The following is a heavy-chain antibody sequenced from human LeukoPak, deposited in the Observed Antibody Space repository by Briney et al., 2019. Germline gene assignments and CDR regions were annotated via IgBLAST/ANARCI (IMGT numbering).Heavy chain of an antibody. CDR1: GFTFSSYE. V-gene: IGHV3-21*01. Sequence: PGGSLRLSCAASGFTFSSYEMNWVRQAPGKGLEWVSSISSSSSYIYYADSVKGRFTISRDNAKNSLYLQMNSLRAEDTAVYYCASILGYCSSTSCPQPPFDYWGQGTLVTVSS. CDR3: ASILGYCSSTSCPQPPFDY. J-gene: IGHJ4*02. D-gene: IGHD2-2*01. CDR2: ISSSSSYI.